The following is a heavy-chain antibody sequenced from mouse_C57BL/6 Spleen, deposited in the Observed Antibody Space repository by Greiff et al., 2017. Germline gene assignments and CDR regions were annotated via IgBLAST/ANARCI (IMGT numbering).Heavy chain of an antibody. Sequence: EVKVVESEGGLVQPGSSMKLSCTASGFTFSDYYMAWVRQVPEKGLEWVANINYDGSSTYYLDSLKSRFIISRDNAKNILYLQMSSLKSEDTATYYCAREGGGTLYFDYWGQGTTLTVSS. CDR3: AREGGGTLYFDY. D-gene: IGHD4-1*01. CDR2: INYDGSST. V-gene: IGHV5-16*01. CDR1: GFTFSDYY. J-gene: IGHJ2*01.